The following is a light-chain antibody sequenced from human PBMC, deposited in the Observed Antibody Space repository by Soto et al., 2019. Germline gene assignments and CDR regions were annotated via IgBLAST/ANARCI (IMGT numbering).Light chain of an antibody. Sequence: IVLTQSPGTLSLSPGERATLSCRASQSVPRSYLAWYQQRPGQAPRLLIYDASSRATGIPDRFSGSESGTDFTLTIRRLEPEDFAVYYCQQYAWSPLTFGQGTRLEIK. CDR1: QSVPRSY. CDR2: DAS. CDR3: QQYAWSPLT. V-gene: IGKV3-20*01. J-gene: IGKJ5*01.